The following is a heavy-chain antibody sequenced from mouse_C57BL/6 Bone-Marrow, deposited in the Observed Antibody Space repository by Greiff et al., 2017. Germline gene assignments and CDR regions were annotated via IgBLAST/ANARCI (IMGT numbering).Heavy chain of an antibody. V-gene: IGHV5-4*01. Sequence: EVQGVESGGGLVKPGGSLKLSCAASGFTFSSYAMSWVRQTPEKRLEWVATISDGGSYTYYPDNVKGRFTISRDNAKNNLYLQMSHLKSEDTAMYYCARGVSPMDYWGQGTSVTVSS. CDR1: GFTFSSYA. J-gene: IGHJ4*01. CDR2: ISDGGSYT. CDR3: ARGVSPMDY.